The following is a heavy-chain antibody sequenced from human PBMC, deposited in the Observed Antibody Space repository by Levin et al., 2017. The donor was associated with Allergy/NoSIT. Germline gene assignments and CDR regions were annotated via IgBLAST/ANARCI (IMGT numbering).Heavy chain of an antibody. CDR3: ASLIRSGWPHFDY. CDR2: IYYSGST. D-gene: IGHD6-19*01. V-gene: IGHV4-39*01. CDR1: GGSISSSSYY. J-gene: IGHJ4*02. Sequence: SETLSLTCTVSGGSISSSSYYWGWIRQPPGKGLEWIGSIYYSGSTYYNPSLKSRVTISVDTSKNQFSLKLSSVTAADTAVYYCASLIRSGWPHFDYWGQGTLVTVSS.